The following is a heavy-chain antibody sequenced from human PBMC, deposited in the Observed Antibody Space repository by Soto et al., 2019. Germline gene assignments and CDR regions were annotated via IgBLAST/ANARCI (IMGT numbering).Heavy chain of an antibody. CDR2: IHYSGST. J-gene: IGHJ4*02. D-gene: IGHD2-8*01. V-gene: IGHV4-39*01. Sequence: PSETLSLTCTVSGDSIGTTHSYWAWIRQSPGKGLEWIGNIHYSGSTYYMPSLRSRVTLSVDMPKNQFCLRLTSVTAEDTAVYYCAVREGNGNVWPLDYWGQGVLVTVSS. CDR1: GDSIGTTHSY. CDR3: AVREGNGNVWPLDY.